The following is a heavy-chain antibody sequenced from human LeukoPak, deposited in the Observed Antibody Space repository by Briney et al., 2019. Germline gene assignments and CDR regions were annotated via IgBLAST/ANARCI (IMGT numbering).Heavy chain of an antibody. D-gene: IGHD3-22*01. J-gene: IGHJ4*02. CDR3: ARDSSGYQ. CDR2: IKEDGSEK. CDR1: GFTFSTYW. V-gene: IGHV3-7*01. Sequence: VGSPRLSCAASGFTFSTYWMSWVRQAPGKGLEWVANIKEDGSEKYYGDSVKGRFTISRDNAKNSLYLQMNSLRAEDTAVYYCARDSSGYQWGQGTLVTVSS.